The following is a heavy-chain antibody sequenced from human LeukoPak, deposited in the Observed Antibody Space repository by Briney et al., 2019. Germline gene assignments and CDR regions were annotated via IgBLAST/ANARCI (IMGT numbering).Heavy chain of an antibody. CDR2: INHSGST. D-gene: IGHD6-13*01. J-gene: IGHJ5*02. CDR3: ARASSWYFGWFDP. V-gene: IGHV4-34*01. Sequence: SETLSLTCAVYGGSFSGYHWSWIRQPPGKGLEWIGEINHSGSTNYNPSLKSRVTISVDTSKNQFSLKLSSVTAADTAVYYCARASSWYFGWFDPWGQGTLVTVSS. CDR1: GGSFSGYH.